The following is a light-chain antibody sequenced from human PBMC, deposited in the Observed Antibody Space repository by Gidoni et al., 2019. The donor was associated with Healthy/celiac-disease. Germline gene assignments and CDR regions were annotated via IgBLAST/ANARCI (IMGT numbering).Light chain of an antibody. J-gene: IGLJ2*01. CDR2: QDS. CDR1: KSGDKY. Sequence: SYELTQPPSVSVSPGQTASITCSGDKSGDKYACWYQQKPGQPPVLVIYQDSKRPSGIPDRFSGSNSGSTATLTISGTQAMDEADYYCQAWDSSTVVFGGGTKLTVL. CDR3: QAWDSSTVV. V-gene: IGLV3-1*01.